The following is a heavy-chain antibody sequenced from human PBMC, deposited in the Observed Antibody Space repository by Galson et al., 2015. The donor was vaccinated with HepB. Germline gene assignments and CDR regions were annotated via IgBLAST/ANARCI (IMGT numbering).Heavy chain of an antibody. Sequence: SLRLSCAASGFTFSSYTMNWVRQAPGKGLESVSYISSTGTTMYYADSAKGRFTISRDNAQSSLYLQMSSLRDEDTAVYYCARVYFGSGSSSAYWYFDLWGRGALVTVSS. V-gene: IGHV3-48*02. CDR1: GFTFSSYT. J-gene: IGHJ2*01. CDR2: ISSTGTTM. CDR3: ARVYFGSGSSSAYWYFDL. D-gene: IGHD3-10*01.